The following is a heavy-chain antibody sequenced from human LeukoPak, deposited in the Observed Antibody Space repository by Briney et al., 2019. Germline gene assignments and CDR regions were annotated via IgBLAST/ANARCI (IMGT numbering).Heavy chain of an antibody. J-gene: IGHJ4*02. D-gene: IGHD3-10*01. CDR2: ISYDGSNK. CDR1: GFTFSTYA. V-gene: IGHV3-30-3*01. Sequence: GGSLRLSCAASGFTFSTYAMHWVRQAPGRGLEWVAVISYDGSNKYYADSVKGRFTISRDNSKNTLFLQMNSLRAEDTAVYYCARGGALSYDSGNYYNPYFDYWGQGTLVTVSS. CDR3: ARGGALSYDSGNYYNPYFDY.